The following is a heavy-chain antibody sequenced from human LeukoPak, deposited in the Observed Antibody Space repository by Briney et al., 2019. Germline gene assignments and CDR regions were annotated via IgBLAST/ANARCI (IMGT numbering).Heavy chain of an antibody. CDR1: GYTFTSYD. V-gene: IGHV1-8*01. CDR3: ARDLPAEYSSSWGYFDY. CDR2: MNPNSGST. Sequence: ASVKVSCKASGYTFTSYDINWVRQATGQGLEWMGWMNPNSGSTSYAQKFQGRVTMTRDTSTSTVYMELSSLRSEDTAVYYCARDLPAEYSSSWGYFDYWGQGTLVTVSS. J-gene: IGHJ4*02. D-gene: IGHD6-6*01.